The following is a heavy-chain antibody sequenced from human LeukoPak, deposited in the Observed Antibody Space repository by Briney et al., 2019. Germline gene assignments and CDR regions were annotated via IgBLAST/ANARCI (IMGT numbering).Heavy chain of an antibody. D-gene: IGHD5-24*01. Sequence: GGSLRLSCAASGFTFSRYGMHWVRQAPGKGLEWLAVISYDGTDKYYADSVKGRFTISRDNSKNTLYLQMNSLRAEGTAVYFCARARSGDGFNLDYWGQGTLVTVSS. V-gene: IGHV3-33*01. CDR2: ISYDGTDK. J-gene: IGHJ4*02. CDR3: ARARSGDGFNLDY. CDR1: GFTFSRYG.